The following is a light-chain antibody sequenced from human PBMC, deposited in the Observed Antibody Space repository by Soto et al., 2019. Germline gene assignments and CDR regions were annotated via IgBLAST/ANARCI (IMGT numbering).Light chain of an antibody. CDR2: AAS. Sequence: IVLTQSSGILSWSAGERATLSWGASQSVDSSFLGWYQQKNGQSPRLVIYAASSRASGIPDRFSGSGYGTDFNLSINGLDPEDLAVYDCQQYGTVPWTFGQGTKVDIK. CDR3: QQYGTVPWT. CDR1: QSVDSSF. J-gene: IGKJ1*01. V-gene: IGKV3-20*01.